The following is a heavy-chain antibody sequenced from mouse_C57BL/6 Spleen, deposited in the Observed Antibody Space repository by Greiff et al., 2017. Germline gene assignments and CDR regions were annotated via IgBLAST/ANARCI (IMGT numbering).Heavy chain of an antibody. V-gene: IGHV5-17*01. Sequence: EVQRVESGGGLVKPGGSLKLSCAVSGFTLSDYGMHWVRQAPEKGLEWVAYISSGSSTIYYADTVKGRFTISRDNAKNTLFLQMASLGSEDTAMYYCARNLYYFDYWGQGTTLTVSS. J-gene: IGHJ2*01. CDR1: GFTLSDYG. CDR3: ARNLYYFDY. CDR2: ISSGSSTI. D-gene: IGHD4-1*02.